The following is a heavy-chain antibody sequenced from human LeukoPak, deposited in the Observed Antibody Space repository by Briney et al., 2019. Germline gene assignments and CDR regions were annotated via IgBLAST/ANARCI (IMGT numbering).Heavy chain of an antibody. CDR3: AKDGFGYCSSTSCSHMDV. CDR1: GFTFSSYS. D-gene: IGHD2-2*01. CDR2: ISGSSNTI. V-gene: IGHV3-48*01. J-gene: IGHJ6*03. Sequence: GGSLRLSCAASGFTFSSYSMNWVRQAPGKGLEWVSYISGSSNTIYHAVSVEGRFTTSRDNAKNSLYLQMNSLRAEDTAVYYCAKDGFGYCSSTSCSHMDVWGKGTTVTVSS.